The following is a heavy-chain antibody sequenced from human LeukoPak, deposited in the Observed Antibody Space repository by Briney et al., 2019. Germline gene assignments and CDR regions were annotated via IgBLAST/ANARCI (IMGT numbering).Heavy chain of an antibody. CDR2: IKEDGSEK. V-gene: IGHV3-7*01. CDR3: AKDRCSNGIGCLYYYMDV. J-gene: IGHJ6*03. CDR1: GFIFSSSW. Sequence: GGSLRLSCAASGFIFSSSWMNWVRQAPGKGLEWVANIKEDGSEKYYVESVKGRFSISRDNSKNMLNLQMNSLRAEDTAVYYCAKDRCSNGIGCLYYYMDVWGKGSTVTIYS. D-gene: IGHD2-8*01.